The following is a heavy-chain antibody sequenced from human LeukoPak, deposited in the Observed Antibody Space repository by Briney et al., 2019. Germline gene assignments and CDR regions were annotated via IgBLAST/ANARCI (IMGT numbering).Heavy chain of an antibody. CDR3: ARVPLDSSGYYIDY. CDR2: ISSSSSTI. J-gene: IGHJ4*02. D-gene: IGHD3-22*01. Sequence: GGSLRLSCAASGFTFSSYSMNWVRQAPGKGLEWVSYISSSSSTIYYADSVKGRFTISRDNAKNSLYLQMNSLRAEDTAVYYCARVPLDSSGYYIDYWGQGTLVTVSS. CDR1: GFTFSSYS. V-gene: IGHV3-48*04.